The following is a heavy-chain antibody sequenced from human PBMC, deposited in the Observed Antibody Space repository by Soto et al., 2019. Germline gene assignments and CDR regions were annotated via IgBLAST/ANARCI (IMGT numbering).Heavy chain of an antibody. Sequence: PSQTLSLTCVISGDSVSSNSVAWNWIRQSPSRGLEWLGRTYYRSKWYNDYAVSVKSRITINPDTSKNQFPLQLNSVTPEDTAVYFCARDGDSTSWNNWFDPWGQGTLVTVAS. J-gene: IGHJ5*02. CDR2: TYYRSKWYN. D-gene: IGHD6-13*01. CDR1: GDSVSSNSVA. CDR3: ARDGDSTSWNNWFDP. V-gene: IGHV6-1*01.